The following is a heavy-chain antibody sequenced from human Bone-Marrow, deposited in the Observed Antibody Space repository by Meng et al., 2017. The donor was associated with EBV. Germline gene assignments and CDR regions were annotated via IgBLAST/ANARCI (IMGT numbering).Heavy chain of an antibody. CDR1: GGSISSNHW. V-gene: IGHV4-4*02. CDR3: ARDRWELQKAFEY. CDR2: IYHSGST. Sequence: QVPLQEAGPGLVKPSGTLSLTCAVSGGSISSNHWWSWVRQPPGKGLEWIGEIYHSGSTNFNPSLKSRVTLSLDNSKNQFSLKLSSVTAADTAVYYCARDRWELQKAFEYWGQGTLVTVSS. D-gene: IGHD1-26*01. J-gene: IGHJ4*02.